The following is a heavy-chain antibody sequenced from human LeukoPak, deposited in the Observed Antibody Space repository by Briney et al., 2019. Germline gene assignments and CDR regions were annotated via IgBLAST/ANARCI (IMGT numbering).Heavy chain of an antibody. CDR1: DGSITSDSYS. Sequence: PSETLSLTCTVSDGSITSDSYSWGWIRQPPGKGLQWIVTLTYAGTNYYNRSLKSRVTMPVDTSKNQFSLKLSSVTATDTAVYYCARLRGGVQLWGDWGQGTLVTVSS. CDR3: ARLRGGVQLWGD. D-gene: IGHD5-18*01. V-gene: IGHV4-39*01. CDR2: LTYAGTN. J-gene: IGHJ4*02.